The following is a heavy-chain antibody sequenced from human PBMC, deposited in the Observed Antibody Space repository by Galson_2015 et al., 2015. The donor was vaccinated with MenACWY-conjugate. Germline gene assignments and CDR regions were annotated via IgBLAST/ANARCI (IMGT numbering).Heavy chain of an antibody. J-gene: IGHJ6*04. CDR3: AKADWGGGMDV. V-gene: IGHV3-23*01. Sequence: LRLSCAASGFTFNRYPMTWVRQAPGKGLEWVSAISGSGSSTYYAESVQGRFSISRDNSNNTVYLQMNSLRADDTAVYYCAKADWGGGMDVWGKGTTVTVSS. D-gene: IGHD2-21*01. CDR1: GFTFNRYP. CDR2: ISGSGSST.